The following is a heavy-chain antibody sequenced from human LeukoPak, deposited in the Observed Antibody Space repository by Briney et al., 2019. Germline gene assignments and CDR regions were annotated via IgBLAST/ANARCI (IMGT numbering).Heavy chain of an antibody. J-gene: IGHJ4*02. Sequence: GGSLRLSCVASGFTFNNYAMSWVRQAPGRGLEWASSTAGSGISKDYADSVKGRFTISKDKSKNTLYLQMNSLRAEDTAIYYCAKAGTGTNMLFDYWGQGTLVTVSS. CDR2: TAGSGISK. CDR1: GFTFNNYA. CDR3: AKAGTGTNMLFDY. D-gene: IGHD1-1*01. V-gene: IGHV3-23*01.